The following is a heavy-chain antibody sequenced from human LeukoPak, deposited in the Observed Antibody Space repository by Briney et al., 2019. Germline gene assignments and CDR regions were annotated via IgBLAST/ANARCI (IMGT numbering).Heavy chain of an antibody. D-gene: IGHD3-10*01. CDR3: ARDSLLLWFGDMDV. CDR2: IKQDGSEK. V-gene: IGHV3-7*01. Sequence: GGSLRLSCAASGFTFSSYWMSWVRQAPGKGLEWVANIKQDGSEKYYVDSVKGRFTISRDNAKNSLYLQMNSLRAEDTAVYYCARDSLLLWFGDMDVWGKGTTVTISS. J-gene: IGHJ6*03. CDR1: GFTFSSYW.